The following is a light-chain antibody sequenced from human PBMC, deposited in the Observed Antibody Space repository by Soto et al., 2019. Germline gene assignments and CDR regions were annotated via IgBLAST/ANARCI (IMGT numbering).Light chain of an antibody. J-gene: IGKJ5*01. V-gene: IGKV1-5*01. Sequence: DIQMTQSPSTLSGSVGDRVTITCRASQTISSWLAWYQQKPGKAPKLLIYDASSRATGIPARFSGSGSGTDFTLTISSLEPEDFAVYYCQQRTHWPSFGQGTRLEIK. CDR2: DAS. CDR1: QTISSW. CDR3: QQRTHWPS.